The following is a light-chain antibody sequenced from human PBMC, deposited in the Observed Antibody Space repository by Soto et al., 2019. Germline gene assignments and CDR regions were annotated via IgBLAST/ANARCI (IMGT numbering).Light chain of an antibody. V-gene: IGKV1-27*01. J-gene: IGKJ3*01. CDR3: QQYSSVPV. CDR2: AAS. Sequence: DIQMTQSPSSLSASVGDRVTITCRASQGISNYVAWYQQKPGKPPKLLIYAASTLQSGVPSRFSGSGSGTDFTLPINSLQPEDVATYSCQQYSSVPVFGPGTKVDIK. CDR1: QGISNY.